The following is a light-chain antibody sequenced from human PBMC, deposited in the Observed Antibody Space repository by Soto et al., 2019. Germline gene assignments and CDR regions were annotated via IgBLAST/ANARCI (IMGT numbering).Light chain of an antibody. Sequence: ATRMTQSPSSFSASTGDRVNITCRADQGVSSYLAWYQQKPGRAPKLLIYAASTLQSGVPSTFSGSGSGTDFTLTISCLQSEDFALYYCQQYGSSPPTFGQGTKVEIK. CDR3: QQYGSSPPT. CDR2: AAS. CDR1: QGVSSY. J-gene: IGKJ1*01. V-gene: IGKV1-8*01.